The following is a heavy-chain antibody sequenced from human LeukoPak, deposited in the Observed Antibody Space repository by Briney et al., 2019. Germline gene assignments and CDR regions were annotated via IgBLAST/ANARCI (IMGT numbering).Heavy chain of an antibody. Sequence: GGSLRLSCAASGFRFSSNGMHWVRQAPGKGLEWVAVISYDGSVKYYGESVQGRFTISRDNAKNSLYLQMNSLRAEDTAVYYCARDPSSGWYLKGWFDPWGQGTLVTVSS. CDR1: GFRFSSNG. CDR2: ISYDGSVK. J-gene: IGHJ5*02. CDR3: ARDPSSGWYLKGWFDP. D-gene: IGHD6-19*01. V-gene: IGHV3-30*03.